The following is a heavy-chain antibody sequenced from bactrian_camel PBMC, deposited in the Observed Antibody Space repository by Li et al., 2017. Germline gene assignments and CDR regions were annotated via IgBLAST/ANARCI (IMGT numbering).Heavy chain of an antibody. J-gene: IGHJ6*01. V-gene: IGHV3S53*01. CDR3: AADPVRWCGTWPHFGY. CDR1: GYIASKCG. CDR2: ISSDGTT. D-gene: IGHD2*01. Sequence: HVQLVESGGGLVQTGETLRLSCAASGYIASKCGMGWYRQAPGKERELVSTISSDGTTYYADSVKGRFTISQDNAKNTVYLQMNDLQSEDTAMYYCAADPVRWCGTWPHFGYWGQGTQVTVS.